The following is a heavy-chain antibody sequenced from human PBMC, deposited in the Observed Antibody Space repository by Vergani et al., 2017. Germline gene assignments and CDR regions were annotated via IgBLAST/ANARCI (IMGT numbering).Heavy chain of an antibody. Sequence: QVQLQESGPGLVKPSETLSLTCTVSGGSISSYYWSWIRQPPGKGLEWIGYIYYSGSTNYNPSLKSRVTISVDTSKNQFSLKLSSVTAADTAVYYCAASDRVATGADYYYYGMDVWGQGTTVTVSS. CDR1: GGSISSYY. J-gene: IGHJ6*02. V-gene: IGHV4-59*01. CDR3: AASDRVATGADYYYYGMDV. CDR2: IYYSGST. D-gene: IGHD5-12*01.